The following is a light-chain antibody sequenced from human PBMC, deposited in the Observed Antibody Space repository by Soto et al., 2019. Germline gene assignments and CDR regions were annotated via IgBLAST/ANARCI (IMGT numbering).Light chain of an antibody. Sequence: IVLTQSPATLSLSPGEGATLSCRASQSVTSTYLAWYQQKPGQAPRLLIYGASSRATGVPDRFSGSGSGTDFTRTISRLEPEDFAVYFCHHYASTFGQGTKVDIK. V-gene: IGKV3-20*01. CDR2: GAS. CDR3: HHYAST. J-gene: IGKJ1*01. CDR1: QSVTSTY.